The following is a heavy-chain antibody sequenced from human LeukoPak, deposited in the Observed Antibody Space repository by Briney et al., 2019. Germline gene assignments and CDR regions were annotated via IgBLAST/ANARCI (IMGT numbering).Heavy chain of an antibody. CDR3: ARDHCTNGVCSLGY. D-gene: IGHD2-8*01. CDR1: GYTFTSYA. J-gene: IGHJ4*02. CDR2: INAGNGNT. V-gene: IGHV1-3*01. Sequence: ASVKVSCKASGYTFTSYAIHWVRQAPGQRLEWMGWINAGNGNTKYSQKFQGRVTITRDTSASTAYMELSSLRSEDTAVYYCARDHCTNGVCSLGYWGQGTLVTVSS.